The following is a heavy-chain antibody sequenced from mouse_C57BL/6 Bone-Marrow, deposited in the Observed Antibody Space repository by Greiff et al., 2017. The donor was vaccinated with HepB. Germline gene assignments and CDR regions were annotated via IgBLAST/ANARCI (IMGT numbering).Heavy chain of an antibody. CDR3: ARPTVVRGGYFDV. V-gene: IGHV5-6*01. CDR2: ISSGGSYT. J-gene: IGHJ1*03. CDR1: GFTFSSYG. Sequence: VQLKESGGDLVKPGGSLKLSCAASGFTFSSYGMSWVRQTPDKRLEWVATISSGGSYTYYPDSVKGRFTISRDNAKNTLYLQMSSLKSEDTAMYYCARPTVVRGGYFDVWGTGTTVTVSS. D-gene: IGHD1-1*01.